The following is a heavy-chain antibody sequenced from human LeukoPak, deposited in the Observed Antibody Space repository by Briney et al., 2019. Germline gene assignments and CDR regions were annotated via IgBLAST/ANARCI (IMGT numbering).Heavy chain of an antibody. D-gene: IGHD3-3*01. V-gene: IGHV4-39*01. CDR1: GGAISSSSYY. CDR3: TRTPPATHYDFWSGSYTGWFDP. CDR2: LYYNGRT. Sequence: SETLSLTCTVSGGAISSSSYYWGWISQSPGEGLEWIRSLYYNGRTYYNPSLKSRVTMSVDTSKNQFSLKLTSVTAADTATYYCTRTPPATHYDFWSGSYTGWFDPWGQGTLVTVSS. J-gene: IGHJ5*02.